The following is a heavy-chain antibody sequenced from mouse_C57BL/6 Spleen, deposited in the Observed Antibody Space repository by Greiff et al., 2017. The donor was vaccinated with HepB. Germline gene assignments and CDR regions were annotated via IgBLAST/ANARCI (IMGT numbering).Heavy chain of an antibody. CDR2: IDPANGNT. Sequence: VQLQQSVAELVRPGASVKLSCTASGFTFKNTYMPWVKQRPEQGLEWIGRIDPANGNTKYAPKFQGKATITADTSSNTAYLQLSSLTSEDTAIYYCAGGDYDGSRYAMDYWGQGTSVTVSS. CDR1: GFTFKNTY. CDR3: AGGDYDGSRYAMDY. V-gene: IGHV14-3*01. J-gene: IGHJ4*01. D-gene: IGHD1-1*01.